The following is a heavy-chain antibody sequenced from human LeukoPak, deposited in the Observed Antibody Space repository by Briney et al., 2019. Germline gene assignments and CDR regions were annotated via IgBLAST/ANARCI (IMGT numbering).Heavy chain of an antibody. J-gene: IGHJ4*02. V-gene: IGHV3-23*01. CDR1: GFTFNNFD. CDR3: AKHPGPYGGNPFNS. Sequence: GGSLRLSCAASGFTFNNFDLIWLRQAPEKGLEWVATIIGRGGSSSHAASVKGLFTISRDNSNNSLYLHMSSLRADDTAVYYCAKHPGPYGGNPFNSWGLGMLVTVSS. D-gene: IGHD4-23*01. CDR2: IIGRGGSS.